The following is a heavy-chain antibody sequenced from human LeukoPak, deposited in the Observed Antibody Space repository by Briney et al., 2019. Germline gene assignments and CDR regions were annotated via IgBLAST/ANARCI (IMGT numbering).Heavy chain of an antibody. Sequence: GGSLRLSCAASGVTFSSYAMSWVRQAPGKGLEWVSAIGGSGGGTYYADSVKGRFTISRDNSKNTLYLQMNSLRAEDTAVYYCARNRAYCSGTSCYAERGYFDYWGQGTLVTVSS. J-gene: IGHJ4*02. CDR1: GVTFSSYA. CDR2: IGGSGGGT. CDR3: ARNRAYCSGTSCYAERGYFDY. V-gene: IGHV3-23*01. D-gene: IGHD2-2*01.